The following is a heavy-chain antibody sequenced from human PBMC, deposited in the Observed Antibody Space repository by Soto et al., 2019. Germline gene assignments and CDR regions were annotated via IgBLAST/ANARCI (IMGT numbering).Heavy chain of an antibody. V-gene: IGHV4-4*07. CDR1: GGSINSYY. Sequence: SETLSLTCTVSGGSINSYYWTWIRQPAGKGLEWIGRVFSSGITNYNPSLKSRVTMSVDTSKNQFSLKLSSVTVADTAVYFCAGDKGYNYYGVDVWGHGTTVTVSS. CDR2: VFSSGIT. CDR3: AGDKGYNYYGVDV. J-gene: IGHJ6*02.